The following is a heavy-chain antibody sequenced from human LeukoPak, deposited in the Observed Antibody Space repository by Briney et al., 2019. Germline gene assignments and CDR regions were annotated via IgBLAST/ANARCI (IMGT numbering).Heavy chain of an antibody. CDR1: GYTFTSYG. Sequence: ASVKVSCKASGYTFTSYGISWVRQAPGQGLEWMGWISAYNGNTNYAQKFQGRVTMTRNTSISTAYMELSSLRSEDTAVYYCARGPTGYYGSGSYYSYWGQGTLVTVSS. J-gene: IGHJ4*02. CDR3: ARGPTGYYGSGSYYSY. D-gene: IGHD3-10*01. CDR2: ISAYNGNT. V-gene: IGHV1-18*01.